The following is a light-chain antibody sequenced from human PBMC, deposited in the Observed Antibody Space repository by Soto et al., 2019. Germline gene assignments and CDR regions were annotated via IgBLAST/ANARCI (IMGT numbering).Light chain of an antibody. CDR2: GAS. CDR1: QIVSSN. CDR3: QQYNSYSPRT. V-gene: IGKV3D-15*02. J-gene: IGKJ1*01. Sequence: ERVMIQTPLTLSVSRGKGVTLACRASQIVSSNLAWYQQKPGQAPRLLIYGASTRGTGIPDRFSGSGSGTDFTLTISSLEPEDFATYYCQQYNSYSPRTFGQGTKVDMK.